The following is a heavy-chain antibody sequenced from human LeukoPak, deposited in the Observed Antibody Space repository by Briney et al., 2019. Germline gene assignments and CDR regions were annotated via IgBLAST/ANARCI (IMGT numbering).Heavy chain of an antibody. CDR3: AREIVRGVGAIHGGDDY. J-gene: IGHJ4*02. CDR2: IIPIFGTA. CDR1: GGTFSSYA. D-gene: IGHD1-26*01. Sequence: SVKVSCKASGGTFSSYAISWVRQAPGQGLEWMGGIIPIFGTANYAQKFQGRVTITADKSTSTAYMELSSLRSEDTAVYYCAREIVRGVGAIHGGDDYWGQGTLVTVSS. V-gene: IGHV1-69*06.